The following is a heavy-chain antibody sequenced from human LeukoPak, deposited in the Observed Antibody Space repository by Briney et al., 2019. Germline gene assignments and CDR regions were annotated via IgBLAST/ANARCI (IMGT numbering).Heavy chain of an antibody. CDR3: ARGIPLRYFDWLPYGMDV. J-gene: IGHJ6*02. V-gene: IGHV3-21*01. CDR1: GFTFSTYG. Sequence: PGGSLRLSCAASGFTFSTYGMNWVRQAPGKGLEWVSSVSSSNSYIYYTDSVKGRFTISRDNAKNSLYLQMNSLRAQDTAVYYCARGIPLRYFDWLPYGMDVWGQGTTVTVSS. D-gene: IGHD3-9*01. CDR2: VSSSNSYI.